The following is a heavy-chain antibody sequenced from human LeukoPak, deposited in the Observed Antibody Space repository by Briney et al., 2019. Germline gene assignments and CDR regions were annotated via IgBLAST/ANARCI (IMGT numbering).Heavy chain of an antibody. CDR2: ISGSGGST. V-gene: IGHV3-23*01. CDR3: AKARQGLRLGESDY. D-gene: IGHD3-16*01. Sequence: GGSLRLSCAASGFTFSSYAMSWVRQSPGKGLEWVSAISGSGGSTYYADSVKGRFTISRDNSNNTLYLQMNSLRAEDTAVYYCAKARQGLRLGESDYWGQGTLVTVSS. J-gene: IGHJ4*02. CDR1: GFTFSSYA.